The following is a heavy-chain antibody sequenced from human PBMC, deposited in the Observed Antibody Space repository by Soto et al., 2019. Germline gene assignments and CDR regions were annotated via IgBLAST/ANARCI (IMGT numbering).Heavy chain of an antibody. J-gene: IGHJ4*02. CDR1: GYTFTSYG. CDR3: ASGFNVLLWFGELRD. D-gene: IGHD3-10*01. CDR2: ISAYNGNT. Sequence: ASVKVSCKASGYTFTSYGISWVRQAPGQGLEWMGWISAYNGNTNYAQKLQGRVTMTTDTSTSTAYMELRSLRSDDTAVYYCASGFNVLLWFGELRDWGQGTLVTVSS. V-gene: IGHV1-18*01.